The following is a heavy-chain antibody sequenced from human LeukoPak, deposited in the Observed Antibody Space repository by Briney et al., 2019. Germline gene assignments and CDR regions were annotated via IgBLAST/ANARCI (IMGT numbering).Heavy chain of an antibody. CDR1: GVTFSDQY. CDR2: TKNKDNSYST. V-gene: IGHV3-72*01. CDR3: ARGIHFAYDY. J-gene: IGHJ4*02. D-gene: IGHD2/OR15-2a*01. Sequence: GGSLRLSCAVSGVTFSDQYMDWVRQAPGKGLEWVGRTKNKDNSYSTEYAASVKGRFTISRDDSENSLFLQMNSLKTGDTAVYYCARGIHFAYDYWGQGTLVTVSS.